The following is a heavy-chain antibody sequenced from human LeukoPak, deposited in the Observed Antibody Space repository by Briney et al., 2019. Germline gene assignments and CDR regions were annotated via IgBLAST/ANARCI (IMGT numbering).Heavy chain of an antibody. CDR2: FDPEDGET. D-gene: IGHD1-7*01. CDR3: ATSSVTYWNYYFDY. CDR1: GYTLTELS. J-gene: IGHJ4*02. V-gene: IGHV1-24*01. Sequence: GASVKVSCKVPGYTLTELSVHWVRQAPGEGLEWMGGFDPEDGETIYAQKFQGRVTMTEDTSTDTAYMELSSLRSEDTAVYYCATSSVTYWNYYFDYWGQGTLVTVSS.